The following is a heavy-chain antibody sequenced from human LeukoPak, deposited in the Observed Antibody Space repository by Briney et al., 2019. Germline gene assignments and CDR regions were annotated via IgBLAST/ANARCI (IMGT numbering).Heavy chain of an antibody. V-gene: IGHV3-21*01. CDR2: IDSSSSYI. D-gene: IGHD3-3*01. CDR3: ARGPHGGFVIIPTEF. J-gene: IGHJ4*02. Sequence: GGSLGLSCAASGFTFSSYAMNWVRQAPGKGLEWVSSIDSSSSYIYYADSVKGRFTISRANAKNSLFLQMNSLRAEDTAVYYCARGPHGGFVIIPTEFWGQGTLVTVSS. CDR1: GFTFSSYA.